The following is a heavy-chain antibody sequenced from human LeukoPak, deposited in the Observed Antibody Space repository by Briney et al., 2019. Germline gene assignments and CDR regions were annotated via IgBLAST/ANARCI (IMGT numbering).Heavy chain of an antibody. D-gene: IGHD6-13*01. V-gene: IGHV3-23*01. CDR2: ISGSGGST. CDR3: AKGPYSSSWYEAFDY. J-gene: IGHJ4*02. Sequence: GGSLRLSCAASGFTFSSYAMSWVRQAPGKGLEWVSAISGSGGSTYYADSVKGRFTISRDNSKNTLYLQMNSLRAEDTAVYYCAKGPYSSSWYEAFDYWGQGTLVTVSS. CDR1: GFTFSSYA.